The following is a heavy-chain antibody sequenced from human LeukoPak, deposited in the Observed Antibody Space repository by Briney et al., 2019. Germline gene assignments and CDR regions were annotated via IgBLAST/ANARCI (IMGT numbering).Heavy chain of an antibody. Sequence: SETLSLTCTVSGDSMRNYYWAWIRQSAGKGLEWTGRIYRSGTTNYSPSLHSRVTMSIDTSQNYFSLKLTSVTAADTAVYYCARESTRYGSGNYNWFDRWGQGTLVTVSS. CDR1: GDSMRNYY. CDR2: IYRSGTT. V-gene: IGHV4-4*07. J-gene: IGHJ5*02. CDR3: ARESTRYGSGNYNWFDR. D-gene: IGHD3-10*01.